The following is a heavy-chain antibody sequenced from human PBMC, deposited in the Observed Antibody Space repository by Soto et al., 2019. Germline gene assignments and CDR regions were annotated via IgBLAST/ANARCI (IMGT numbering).Heavy chain of an antibody. CDR3: GSGGSQTRILLDY. CDR2: ISGSSDTT. Sequence: EVQLLESGGDLVQPGGSLRLSCAASGFTSSSYAMSWVRHSPGKGLEWVSSISGSSDTTYYAESVKGRFTVSRDNANNTLYLQRNNLRAGDMAVYYGGSGGSQTRILLDYWGPGTPVTVSS. J-gene: IGHJ4*01. V-gene: IGHV3-23*01. CDR1: GFTSSSYA.